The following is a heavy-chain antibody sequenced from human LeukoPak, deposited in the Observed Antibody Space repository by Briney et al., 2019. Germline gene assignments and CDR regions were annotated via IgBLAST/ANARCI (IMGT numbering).Heavy chain of an antibody. V-gene: IGHV4-34*01. CDR1: GGSFSGYY. Sequence: SETLSLTCAVYGGSFSGYYWSWLRQPPGKGLEWIGEINHSGSTNYNPSLKSRVAISVDTSKNQFSLKLSSVTAADTAVYYCARGRYYCSSTSCYGPYFDYWGQGTLVTVSS. J-gene: IGHJ4*02. CDR2: INHSGST. CDR3: ARGRYYCSSTSCYGPYFDY. D-gene: IGHD2-2*01.